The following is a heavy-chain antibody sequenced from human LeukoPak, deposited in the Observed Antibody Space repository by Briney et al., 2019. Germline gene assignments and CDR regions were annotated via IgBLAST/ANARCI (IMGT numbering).Heavy chain of an antibody. CDR1: GFTFSSYG. CDR3: ARDGPRDFRSNYYTLGYFDY. V-gene: IGHV3-33*01. Sequence: GRSLRLSCAASGFTFSSYGIHWVRQAPGKGLEWVAVIWYDGSNKYYADSVKGRFTISRDNSKNTLYLQMNSLRAEDTAVYYCARDGPRDFRSNYYTLGYFDYWGQGTLVTVSS. CDR2: IWYDGSNK. J-gene: IGHJ4*02. D-gene: IGHD3-3*01.